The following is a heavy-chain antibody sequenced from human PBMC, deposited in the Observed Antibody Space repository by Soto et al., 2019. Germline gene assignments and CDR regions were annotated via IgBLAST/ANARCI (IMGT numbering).Heavy chain of an antibody. CDR3: ARVGYCSSTSCQADYYMDV. J-gene: IGHJ6*03. Sequence: ASVKVSCKASGYTFTIYGIIWVRQAPGQGLEWMGWISAYNGNTNYAQKLQGRVTMTTDTSTSTAYMELRSLRSDDTAVYYCARVGYCSSTSCQADYYMDVWGKGTTVTVSS. CDR2: ISAYNGNT. D-gene: IGHD2-2*01. V-gene: IGHV1-18*01. CDR1: GYTFTIYG.